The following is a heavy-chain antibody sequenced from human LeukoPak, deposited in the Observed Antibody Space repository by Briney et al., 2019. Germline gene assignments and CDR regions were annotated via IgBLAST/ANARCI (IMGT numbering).Heavy chain of an antibody. Sequence: ASVKVSCKASGYTFTSYGISWVRQAPGQGLEWMGWNSAYNGNTNYAQKLQGRVTMTTDTSTSTAYMELRSLRSDDTAVYYCAREVRSGSLNWFDPWGQGTLVTVSS. CDR3: AREVRSGSLNWFDP. V-gene: IGHV1-18*01. D-gene: IGHD3-10*01. CDR1: GYTFTSYG. CDR2: NSAYNGNT. J-gene: IGHJ5*02.